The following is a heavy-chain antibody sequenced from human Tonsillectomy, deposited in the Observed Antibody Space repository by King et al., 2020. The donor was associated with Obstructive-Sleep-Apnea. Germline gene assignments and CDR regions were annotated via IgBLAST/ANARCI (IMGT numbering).Heavy chain of an antibody. J-gene: IGHJ6*02. CDR1: GFTFSDYG. CDR2: IWYDGSNK. Sequence: VQLVESGGGVVQPGRSLRLSCAASGFTFSDYGMHWVRQAPGKGLEWVAVIWYDGSNKYYPESVKGRFTISRDNSKNTVHLQMNSLRAEDAAVYYCARVMREFNGERPFGDLANYYYYGLDVWGQGTTVTVSS. D-gene: IGHD3-10*01. V-gene: IGHV3-33*01. CDR3: ARVMREFNGERPFGDLANYYYYGLDV.